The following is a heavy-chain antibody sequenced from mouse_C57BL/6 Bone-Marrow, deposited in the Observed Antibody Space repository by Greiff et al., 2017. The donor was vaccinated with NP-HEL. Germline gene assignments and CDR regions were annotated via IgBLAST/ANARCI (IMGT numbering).Heavy chain of an antibody. CDR3: ARDGSSPPWFAY. V-gene: IGHV1-76*01. Sequence: QVQLQQSGAELVRPGASVKLSCKASGYTFTDYYINWVKQRPGQGLEWIARIYPGSGNTYYNEKFKGKATLTAEKSSSTAYMQLSSLTSEDSAVYFCARDGSSPPWFAYWGQGTLVTVSA. D-gene: IGHD1-1*01. CDR1: GYTFTDYY. J-gene: IGHJ3*01. CDR2: IYPGSGNT.